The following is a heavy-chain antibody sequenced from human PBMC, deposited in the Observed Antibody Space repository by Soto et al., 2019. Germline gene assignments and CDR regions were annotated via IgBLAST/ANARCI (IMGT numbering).Heavy chain of an antibody. CDR3: ARDPRRADFGWFDP. CDR1: GFTFGDYY. Sequence: PGGSLILSCASSGFTFGDYYMSLIRQAPGKGLEWVSYISSSGSTIYYADSVKGRFTISRDNAKNSLYLQMNSLRAEDTAVYYCARDPRRADFGWFDPWGQGTLVTVSS. CDR2: ISSSGSTI. V-gene: IGHV3-11*01. J-gene: IGHJ5*02. D-gene: IGHD1-26*01.